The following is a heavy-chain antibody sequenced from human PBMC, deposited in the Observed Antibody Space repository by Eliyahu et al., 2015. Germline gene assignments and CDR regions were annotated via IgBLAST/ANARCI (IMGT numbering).Heavy chain of an antibody. D-gene: IGHD3-10*01. CDR1: GGSISSYY. Sequence: QVQLQESGPGLVKPSETLSLTCTVSGGSISSYYWSWIRQPPGKGLEWIGYIYYSGSTNYNPSLKSRVTISVDTSKNQFSLKLSSVTAADTAVYYCARGSWFGELLFDYWGQGTLVTVSS. CDR3: ARGSWFGELLFDY. J-gene: IGHJ4*02. V-gene: IGHV4-59*01. CDR2: IYYSGST.